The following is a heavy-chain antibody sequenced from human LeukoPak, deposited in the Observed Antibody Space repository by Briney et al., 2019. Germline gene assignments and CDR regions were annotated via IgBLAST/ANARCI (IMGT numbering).Heavy chain of an antibody. D-gene: IGHD3-22*01. V-gene: IGHV4-61*02. J-gene: IGHJ4*02. Sequence: SETLSLTCTVSGGSLSSGSYYWSWIRQPAGKGLEWIGRIYTSGSTNYNPSLKSRVTISVDTSKNQFSLKLSSVTAADTAVYFCARVYDTTGYLIDYWGQGTLVTVSS. CDR3: ARVYDTTGYLIDY. CDR1: GGSLSSGSYY. CDR2: IYTSGST.